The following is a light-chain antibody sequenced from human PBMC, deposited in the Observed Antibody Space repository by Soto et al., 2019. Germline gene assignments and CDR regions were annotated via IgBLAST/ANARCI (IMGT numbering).Light chain of an antibody. V-gene: IGKV1-16*01. J-gene: IGKJ4*01. CDR3: QQYNSHDDIA. Sequence: DIQMTQSPSSLSASVGDRVTITCXASQGITNFLAWFQQKPGKAPKSLIYDASSLQSGVPSRFSGSGSGTEFTLTISSLQPDDSATYYCQQYNSHDDIAFGRGTKV. CDR2: DAS. CDR1: QGITNF.